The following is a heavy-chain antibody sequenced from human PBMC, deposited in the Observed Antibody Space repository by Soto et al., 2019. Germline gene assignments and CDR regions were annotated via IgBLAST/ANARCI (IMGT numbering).Heavy chain of an antibody. CDR1: GFTFSTYA. D-gene: IGHD6-19*01. CDR3: AKTGSGPHFDY. CDR2: LGNSGAST. V-gene: IGHV3-23*01. J-gene: IGHJ4*02. Sequence: PGGSLRLSCAASGFTFSTYAMSWVRQAPGKGLEWVSGLGNSGASTYYADSVKGRFTISRDNSKNTLFFQMNSLRAEDTAVYYCAKTGSGPHFDYWGQGTLVTVSS.